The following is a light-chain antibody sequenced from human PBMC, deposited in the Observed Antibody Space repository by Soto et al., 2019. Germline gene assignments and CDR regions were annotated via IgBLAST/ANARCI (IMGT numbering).Light chain of an antibody. CDR1: QSVSSN. V-gene: IGKV3-15*01. Sequence: EIVMTQSPATLSVSPGERATLSCRASQSVSSNLAWYQQKPGQAPRLLIYGASTRATGIPARFSGSGSVTEFTLTISSLQSEDFAVYYCQQYNNWRRSFGQGTKLEIK. CDR3: QQYNNWRRS. J-gene: IGKJ2*01. CDR2: GAS.